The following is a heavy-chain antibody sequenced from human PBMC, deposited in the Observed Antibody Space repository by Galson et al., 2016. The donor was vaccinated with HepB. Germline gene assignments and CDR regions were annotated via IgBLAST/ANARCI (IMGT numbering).Heavy chain of an antibody. V-gene: IGHV1-2*02. CDR2: FNPKSAAS. CDR3: ARDPGLASGWTNFDS. CDR1: GYTFTDYY. D-gene: IGHD6-19*01. J-gene: IGHJ4*02. Sequence: SVKVSCKASGYTFTDYYIHWVRQAPGQGLEWMRWFNPKSAASNYADKFRHPLTMTRDTSIGTAYMELSGLTADDTAVYYCARDPGLASGWTNFDSWGQGTLVIVSS.